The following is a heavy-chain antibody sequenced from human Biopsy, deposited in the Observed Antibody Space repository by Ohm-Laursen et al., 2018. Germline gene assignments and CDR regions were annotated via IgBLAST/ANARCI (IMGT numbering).Heavy chain of an antibody. CDR3: ATKLTGYFHH. J-gene: IGHJ1*01. Sequence: GASVKVSCKASGGTSSNFAINWVRQAPGQGLECMGRIIPLIGLTNYAQKFQDRVTVAADTSTSTATMELRSLRSDDTAVYYCATKLTGYFHHWGQGTLVIVSS. CDR2: IIPLIGLT. CDR1: GGTSSNFA. D-gene: IGHD3-9*01. V-gene: IGHV1-69*04.